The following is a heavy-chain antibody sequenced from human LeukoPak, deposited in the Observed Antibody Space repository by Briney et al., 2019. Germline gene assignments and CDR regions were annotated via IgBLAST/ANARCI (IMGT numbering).Heavy chain of an antibody. J-gene: IGHJ5*01. CDR2: IHYSGST. D-gene: IGHD6-19*01. CDR3: AGTVAGPNWFDS. V-gene: IGHV4-59*08. Sequence: SETLSLTCNVSGVSISSYYWSWIRQPPRKRLEWIGYIHYSGSTKYNPSLKSRVSISLDTPKNQFSLRLSPVTAADAAVYYCAGTVAGPNWFDSWGQGTQITVSS. CDR1: GVSISSYY.